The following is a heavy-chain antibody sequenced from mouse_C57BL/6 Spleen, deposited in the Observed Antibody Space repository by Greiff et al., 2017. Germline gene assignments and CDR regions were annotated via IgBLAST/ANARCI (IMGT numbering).Heavy chain of an antibody. CDR2: IYPGDGDT. J-gene: IGHJ1*03. CDR3: ARRGSDWDFDV. Sequence: QVQLKQSGAELVKPGASVKISCKASGYAFSSYWMNWVKQKPGKGLEWIGQIYPGDGDTNYNGKFKGKATLTADKSSSTAYMQLSSLTSEDSAVYFCARRGSDWDFDVWGTGTTVTVSS. V-gene: IGHV1-80*01. D-gene: IGHD1-1*01. CDR1: GYAFSSYW.